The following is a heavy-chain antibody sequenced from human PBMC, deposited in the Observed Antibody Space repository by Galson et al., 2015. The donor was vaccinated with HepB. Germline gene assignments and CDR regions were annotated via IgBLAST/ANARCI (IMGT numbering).Heavy chain of an antibody. J-gene: IGHJ5*02. CDR1: GYTFTSYG. D-gene: IGHD2-15*01. CDR2: ISAYNGNT. Sequence: SVKVSCKASGYTFTSYGISWVRQAPGQGLEWMGWISAYNGNTNYAQKLQGRVTMTTDTSTSTAYMELRSLRSDDTAVYYCARAGTGGYCSGGSCYNWFDPWGQGTLVTVSS. V-gene: IGHV1-18*01. CDR3: ARAGTGGYCSGGSCYNWFDP.